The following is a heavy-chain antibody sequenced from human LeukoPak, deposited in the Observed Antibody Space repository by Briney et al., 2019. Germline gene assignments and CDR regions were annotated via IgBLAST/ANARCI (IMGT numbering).Heavy chain of an antibody. J-gene: IGHJ4*02. CDR2: ISSSGSTI. CDR3: ARDLESAADSYYFDC. D-gene: IGHD6-13*01. V-gene: IGHV3-11*01. Sequence: GGSLRLSCAASGFTFSDYYMSWIRQAPGKGLEWVSYISSSGSTIYYADSVKGRFTISRDNAKNSLYLQMNSLRAEDTAVYYCARDLESAADSYYFDCWGQGTLVTVSS. CDR1: GFTFSDYY.